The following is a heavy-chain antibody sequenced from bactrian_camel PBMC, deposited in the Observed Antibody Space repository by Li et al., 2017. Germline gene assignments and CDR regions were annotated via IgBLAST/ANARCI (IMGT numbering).Heavy chain of an antibody. CDR2: ISSDGTT. CDR3: VASRFDGSYCRPLGSDRNY. CDR1: GYIFSSCG. Sequence: HVQLVESGGGSVQAGGSLKLSCAASGYIFSSCGMGWFRQVPGKERELVSRISSDGTTSYADSVKGRFTISQDNAKKTLYLQMNSLKTDDTAVYYCVASRFDGSYCRPLGSDRNYWGQGTQVTVS. J-gene: IGHJ4*01. D-gene: IGHD2*01. V-gene: IGHV3S53*01.